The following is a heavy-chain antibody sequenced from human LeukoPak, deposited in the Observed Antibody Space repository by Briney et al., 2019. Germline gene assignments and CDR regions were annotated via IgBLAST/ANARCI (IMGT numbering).Heavy chain of an antibody. CDR1: GGSISSGGYY. CDR2: IYYSGST. CDR3: ARGSGVTLGVSLYYFYALDV. Sequence: SETLSLTCTVSGGSISSGGYYWSWIRQHPGKGLEWIGYIYYSGSTYYNPSLKSRVTISVDTSKNQFSLKLSSVTAADTAVYYCARGSGVTLGVSLYYFYALDVWGQGTTVTVSS. V-gene: IGHV4-31*03. D-gene: IGHD1-20*01. J-gene: IGHJ6*02.